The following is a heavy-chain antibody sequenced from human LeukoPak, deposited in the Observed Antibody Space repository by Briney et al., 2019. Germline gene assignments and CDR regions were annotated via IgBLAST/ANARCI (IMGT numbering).Heavy chain of an antibody. J-gene: IGHJ4*02. D-gene: IGHD6-13*01. CDR2: IYYSGST. CDR3: AGLAAAATFDY. Sequence: SETLSLTCTVSGGSISSYYWSWLRQPPGKGLEWIGYIYYSGSTNYNPSLKSRVTISVDTSKNQFSLKLSSVTAADTAVYYCAGLAAAATFDYWGQGTLVTVSS. V-gene: IGHV4-59*01. CDR1: GGSISSYY.